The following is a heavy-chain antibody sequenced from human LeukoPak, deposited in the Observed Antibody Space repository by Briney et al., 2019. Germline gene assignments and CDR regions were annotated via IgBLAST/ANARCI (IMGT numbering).Heavy chain of an antibody. CDR3: ARDLARQLVSNHYFDY. CDR2: ISYSGST. D-gene: IGHD6-6*01. V-gene: IGHV4-59*11. J-gene: IGHJ4*02. CDR1: GGSISSHY. Sequence: SETLSLTCTVSGGSISSHYWSWIRQPPGKGLEWVGDISYSGSTNYNSSLKSRVTISVDMSKNQFSLKLSSVTAADTALYYCARDLARQLVSNHYFDYWGQGTLVTVSA.